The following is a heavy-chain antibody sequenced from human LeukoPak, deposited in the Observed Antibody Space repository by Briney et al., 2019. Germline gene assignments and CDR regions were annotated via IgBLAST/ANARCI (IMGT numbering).Heavy chain of an antibody. CDR3: ARMGPVDGDYRGKSAFDI. CDR1: GGSISSYY. CDR2: IYYSGST. J-gene: IGHJ3*02. D-gene: IGHD4-17*01. V-gene: IGHV4-59*01. Sequence: SETLSLTCTVSGGSISSYYWSWIRQPPGKGLEWIGYIYYSGSTNYNPSLKSRVTISVDTSKNQFSLKLSSVTAADTAVYYCARMGPVDGDYRGKSAFDIWGQGTMVTVSS.